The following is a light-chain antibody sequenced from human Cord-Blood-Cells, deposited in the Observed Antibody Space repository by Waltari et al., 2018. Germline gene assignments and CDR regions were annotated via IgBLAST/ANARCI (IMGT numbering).Light chain of an antibody. V-gene: IGKV2-28*01. CDR1: QSLLHSNGYNY. CDR2: LGS. Sequence: DIVMTQSPLSLPVTPGEPASISCRSSQSLLHSNGYNYLDWYLQKPGQSPQLLIYLGSNRASGVPDWFSGSGSGTDFTLKISRVEAEDVGVYYCMQALQTPFTFGPGTKVDIK. J-gene: IGKJ3*01. CDR3: MQALQTPFT.